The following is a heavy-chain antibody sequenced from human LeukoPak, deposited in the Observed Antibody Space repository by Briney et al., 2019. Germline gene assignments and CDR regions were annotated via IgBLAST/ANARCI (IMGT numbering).Heavy chain of an antibody. CDR2: LGSAGDK. J-gene: IGHJ6*02. CDR3: ARAKRETSTRPWTSGMDV. Sequence: GGSLRLSSAASGFTLSDYDIHWVRQAIGKGLDWVSGLGSAGDKYHAGSERGRFTISREDAENSVYLQMNGLRPEDTAIYYCARAKRETSTRPWTSGMDVWGQGTTVTVSS. CDR1: GFTLSDYD. D-gene: IGHD3/OR15-3a*01. V-gene: IGHV3-13*01.